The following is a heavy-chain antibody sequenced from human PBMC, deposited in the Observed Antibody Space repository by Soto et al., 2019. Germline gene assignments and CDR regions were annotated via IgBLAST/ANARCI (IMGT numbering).Heavy chain of an antibody. J-gene: IGHJ4*02. D-gene: IGHD3-10*01. CDR3: ARGRYYGSGPVSY. CDR1: GGSISSGDYY. Sequence: PSETLSLTCTVSGGSISSGDYYWSWIRQPPGKGPEWIGYIYYSGSTYYNPSLKSRVTISVDTSKNQFSLKLSSVTAADTAVYYCARGRYYGSGPVSYWGQGTLVTVSS. CDR2: IYYSGST. V-gene: IGHV4-30-4*01.